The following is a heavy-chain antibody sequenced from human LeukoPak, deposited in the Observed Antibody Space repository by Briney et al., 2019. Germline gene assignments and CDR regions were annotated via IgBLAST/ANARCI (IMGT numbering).Heavy chain of an antibody. CDR1: GGSISSSSYY. Sequence: SETLSLTCTVSGGSISSSSYYWSWIRQPAGKGLEWIGRIYTSGSTNYNPSLKSRVTMSVDTSKNQFSLKLSSVTAADTAVYYCARVGYYDFWSGPVDYWGQGTLVTVSS. V-gene: IGHV4-61*02. CDR3: ARVGYYDFWSGPVDY. CDR2: IYTSGST. J-gene: IGHJ4*02. D-gene: IGHD3-3*01.